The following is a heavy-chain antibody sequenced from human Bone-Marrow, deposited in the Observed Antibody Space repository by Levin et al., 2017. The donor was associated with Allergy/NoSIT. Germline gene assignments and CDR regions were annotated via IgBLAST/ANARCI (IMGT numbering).Heavy chain of an antibody. CDR1: GFSLSTSGMC. D-gene: IGHD4-17*01. Sequence: SGPTLVKPTQTLTLTCTFSGFSLSTSGMCVSWIRQPPGKALEWLARIDWDDDKYYSTSLKTRLTISKDTSKNQVVLTMTNMDPVDTATYYCARTHRNYGDQTDDAFDIWGQGTMVTVSS. J-gene: IGHJ3*02. CDR2: IDWDDDK. CDR3: ARTHRNYGDQTDDAFDI. V-gene: IGHV2-70*11.